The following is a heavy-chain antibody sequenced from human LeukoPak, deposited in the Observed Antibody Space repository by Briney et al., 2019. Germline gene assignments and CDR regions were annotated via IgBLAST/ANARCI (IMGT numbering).Heavy chain of an antibody. J-gene: IGHJ4*02. Sequence: SETLSLTCTVSGGSISSNYWSWIRQPPGEGLEWIGYIYYSGSTIYNPSLKSRVTISVDTSKNQFSLKLSSVTAADTAVYYCARGIADPYSFDSWGQGTLVTVSS. CDR3: ARGIADPYSFDS. CDR1: GGSISSNY. CDR2: IYYSGST. D-gene: IGHD6-13*01. V-gene: IGHV4-59*01.